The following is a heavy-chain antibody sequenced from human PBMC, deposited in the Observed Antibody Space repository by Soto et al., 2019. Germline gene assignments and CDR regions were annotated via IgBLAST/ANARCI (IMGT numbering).Heavy chain of an antibody. CDR3: ARLDWRAYYMDV. Sequence: ETLSLTCTVSGGSISSSYWTWIRQPPGKGLEWIGYIYYSGTTNYNPSLKSRVTMSLDTSKKQFSLGLSSVTAADTAVYYCARLDWRAYYMDVWDKGTTVTVSS. CDR2: IYYSGTT. CDR1: GGSISSSY. V-gene: IGHV4-59*08. D-gene: IGHD3-3*01. J-gene: IGHJ6*03.